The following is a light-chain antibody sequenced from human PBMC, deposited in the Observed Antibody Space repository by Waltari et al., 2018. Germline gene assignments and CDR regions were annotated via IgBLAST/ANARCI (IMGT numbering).Light chain of an antibody. CDR1: SSDVGAYNY. V-gene: IGLV2-14*03. CDR3: SSYISSSTLEL. CDR2: DVS. J-gene: IGLJ2*01. Sequence: QSALTQPASVSGSPGQSIIISCTGTSSDVGAYNYVSWYQQHPGKAPKLIIFDVSNRPSGVSNRFSGSKSGNTASLTISGLQAEDEADYYCSSYISSSTLELFGGGTSLTVL.